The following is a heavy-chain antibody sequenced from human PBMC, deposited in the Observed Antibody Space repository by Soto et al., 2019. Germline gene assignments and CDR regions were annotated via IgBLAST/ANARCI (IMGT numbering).Heavy chain of an antibody. CDR2: INTNTKTI. CDR1: GFIFSSDR. D-gene: IGHD3-3*01. J-gene: IGHJ6*02. Sequence: PGWSQRLSCAASGFIFSSDRGNRVSQAPGKGLVWVSDINTNTKTIYNAHAVKARFTISRDNAKNSLYLQMNTLRDEDTAVYFCARDGRARSAYSSDYYYFSGMDVWGQGTTVTVSS. V-gene: IGHV3-48*02. CDR3: ARDGRARSAYSSDYYYFSGMDV.